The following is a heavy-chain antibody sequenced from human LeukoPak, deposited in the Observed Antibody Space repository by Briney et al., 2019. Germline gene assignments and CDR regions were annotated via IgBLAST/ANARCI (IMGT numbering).Heavy chain of an antibody. CDR3: ATALTGGYSDY. D-gene: IGHD3-16*01. CDR1: GFTFSRYS. CDR2: ISSSSSTI. V-gene: IGHV3-48*04. J-gene: IGHJ4*02. Sequence: GGSLRLSCAASGFTFSRYSMNWVRQAPGKGLEWVSYISSSSSTIYYADSVKGRFTISRDNAKNSLYLRMNSLRAEDTAVYYCATALTGGYSDYWGQGTLVTVSS.